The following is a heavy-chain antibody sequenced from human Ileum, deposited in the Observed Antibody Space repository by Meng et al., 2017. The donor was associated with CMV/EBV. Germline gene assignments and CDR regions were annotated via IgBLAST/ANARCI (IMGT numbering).Heavy chain of an antibody. CDR1: GFTFSSYA. V-gene: IGHV3-23*01. Sequence: GESLKISCAASGFTFSSYAMNWVRQAPGKGLKWVSVISGSGGNPYYADSVKGRFTISRDNSKTTLYLQMNSLRAEDTAVYYCAKCPNSGSYQPFDYWGLGTLVTVSS. CDR2: ISGSGGNP. D-gene: IGHD1-26*01. CDR3: AKCPNSGSYQPFDY. J-gene: IGHJ4*02.